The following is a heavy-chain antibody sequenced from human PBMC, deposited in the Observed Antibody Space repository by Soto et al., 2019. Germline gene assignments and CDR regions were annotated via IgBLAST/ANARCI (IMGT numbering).Heavy chain of an antibody. J-gene: IGHJ5*02. D-gene: IGHD2-2*01. V-gene: IGHV3-23*01. CDR1: GFTFGNYA. CDR2: ISGSGGSA. CDR3: AKDPYSGVLVPVAIGFDP. Sequence: PVGSLRLSCAASGFTFGNYAMTWVRQGPGKGLEWVSAISGSGGSAYYADSVKGRFTISRDNSKNTLYLQMNSLRADDSGVYYCAKDPYSGVLVPVAIGFDPWGPGTLVTVSS.